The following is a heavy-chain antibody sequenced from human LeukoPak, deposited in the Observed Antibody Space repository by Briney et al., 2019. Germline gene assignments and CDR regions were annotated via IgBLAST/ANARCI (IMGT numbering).Heavy chain of an antibody. V-gene: IGHV3-21*01. D-gene: IGHD6-19*01. J-gene: IGHJ4*02. CDR3: VRVRAVAGLFDY. CDR1: GFTFSSYS. Sequence: PGGSLRLSCAASGFTFSSYSMNWVRQAPGKGLEWVSSISSSSSYIYYADSVKGRFTISRDNAKNSLYLQMNSLRAEDTAVYYCVRVRAVAGLFDYWGQGTLVTVSS. CDR2: ISSSSSYI.